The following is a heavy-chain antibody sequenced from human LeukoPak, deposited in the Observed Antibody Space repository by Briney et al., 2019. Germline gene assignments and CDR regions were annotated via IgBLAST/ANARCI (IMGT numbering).Heavy chain of an antibody. CDR1: GYTFTSYG. Sequence: GASVKVSCKASGYTFTSYGISWVRQAPGQGLEWMGWISAYNGNTNYAQKLQGRVTMTTDTSTSTAYMELRSLRSDDTAVYYCARVAEDYGDYVGYYYYYMDVWGKGTTVTISS. CDR2: ISAYNGNT. J-gene: IGHJ6*03. CDR3: ARVAEDYGDYVGYYYYYMDV. V-gene: IGHV1-18*01. D-gene: IGHD4-17*01.